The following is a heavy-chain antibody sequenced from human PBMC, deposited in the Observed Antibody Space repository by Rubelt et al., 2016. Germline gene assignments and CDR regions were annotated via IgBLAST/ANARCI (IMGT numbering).Heavy chain of an antibody. CDR2: IRVNDGVT. D-gene: IGHD1-26*01. Sequence: EVQLVESGGGLVQPGGSLKLSCAVSGATFSGSDIHWVRQAPGKGLEWVSYIRVNDGVTYYADSVKGRFAISTDKAKNPRYRRMDSLKDEDTAVYYCARDRQWALDYWGQGTLVTVSS. CDR3: ARDRQWALDY. J-gene: IGHJ4*02. V-gene: IGHV3-48*02. CDR1: GATFSGSD.